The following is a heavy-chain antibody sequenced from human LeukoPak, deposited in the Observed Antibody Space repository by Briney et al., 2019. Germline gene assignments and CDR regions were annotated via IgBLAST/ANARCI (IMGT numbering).Heavy chain of an antibody. Sequence: SETLSLTCAVSGGSISSGGYSWSWIRQPPGKGLEWIGYIYHSGSTYYNPSLKSRVTISVDRSKNQFSLKLSSVTAANTAVYYCARGPHTYTYYYGSGSYFSFDYWGQGTLVTVSS. CDR1: GGSISSGGYS. D-gene: IGHD3-10*01. V-gene: IGHV4-30-2*01. J-gene: IGHJ4*02. CDR3: ARGPHTYTYYYGSGSYFSFDY. CDR2: IYHSGST.